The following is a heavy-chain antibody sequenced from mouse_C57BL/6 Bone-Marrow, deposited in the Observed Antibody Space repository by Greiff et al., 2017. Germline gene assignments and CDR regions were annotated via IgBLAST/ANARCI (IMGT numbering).Heavy chain of an antibody. CDR1: GFTFSDYY. D-gene: IGHD1-1*01. CDR2: ISNGGGST. J-gene: IGHJ4*01. Sequence: EVHLVESGGGLVQPGGSLKLSCAASGFTFSDYYMYWVRQTPEQRLEWVAYISNGGGSTYYPDTVKGRFTISRDNAKNTLYLQMSRLKSEDTAMYYCASPITPMDYWGQGTSVTVSS. CDR3: ASPITPMDY. V-gene: IGHV5-12*01.